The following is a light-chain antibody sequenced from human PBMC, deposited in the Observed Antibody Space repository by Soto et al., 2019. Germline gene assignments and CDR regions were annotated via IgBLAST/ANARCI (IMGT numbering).Light chain of an antibody. Sequence: QSALTQPASVSGSPGQSITISCTGTSGDVGTYNLVSWYQQHPGRAPKLIIFEVNKRPSGVSSRLSGSKSGNTASLAISGLQADDEADYHCCSYSGRSNVVCGGATKRPVL. CDR3: CSYSGRSNVV. CDR1: SGDVGTYNL. CDR2: EVN. V-gene: IGLV2-23*02. J-gene: IGLJ2*01.